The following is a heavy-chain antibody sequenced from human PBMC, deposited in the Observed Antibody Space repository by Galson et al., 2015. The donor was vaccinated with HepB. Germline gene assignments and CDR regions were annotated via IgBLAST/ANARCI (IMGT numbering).Heavy chain of an antibody. Sequence: SVKVSCKASGYTFTSYDINWVRQAPGQGLEWMGWINPNSGGTNYAQKFQGWVAMTRDTSISTAYMELSRLRSDDTAVYYCARGAEWELLHPFDYWGQGTLVTVSS. CDR3: ARGAEWELLHPFDY. CDR2: INPNSGGT. D-gene: IGHD1-26*01. V-gene: IGHV1-2*04. J-gene: IGHJ4*02. CDR1: GYTFTSYD.